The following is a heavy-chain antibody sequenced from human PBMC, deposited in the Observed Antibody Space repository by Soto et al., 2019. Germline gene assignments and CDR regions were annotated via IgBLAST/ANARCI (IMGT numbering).Heavy chain of an antibody. CDR2: ISSSSSYI. J-gene: IGHJ5*02. Sequence: PGGSLRLSCAASGFTFSSYSMNWVRQAPGKGLEWVSSISSSSSYIYYADSVKGRFTISRDNAKNSLYLQMNSLRAEDTAVYYCARDATYYDFWSGYSPSGWFDPWGHGTLVTVSS. D-gene: IGHD3-3*01. V-gene: IGHV3-21*01. CDR1: GFTFSSYS. CDR3: ARDATYYDFWSGYSPSGWFDP.